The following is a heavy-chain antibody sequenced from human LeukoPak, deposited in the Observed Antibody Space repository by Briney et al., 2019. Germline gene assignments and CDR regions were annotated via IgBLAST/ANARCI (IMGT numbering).Heavy chain of an antibody. D-gene: IGHD6-19*01. J-gene: IGHJ1*01. CDR1: GFTFSSYS. CDR3: ARGPQWLRALYFQH. CDR2: ISSSSSYI. V-gene: IGHV3-21*01. Sequence: GGSLRLSCAASGFTFSSYSMNWVRQAPGKGLEWVSSISSSSSYIYYADSVKGRFTISRDNAKNSLYLQMNSLRAEDTAVYYCARGPQWLRALYFQHWGQGTLVTVSS.